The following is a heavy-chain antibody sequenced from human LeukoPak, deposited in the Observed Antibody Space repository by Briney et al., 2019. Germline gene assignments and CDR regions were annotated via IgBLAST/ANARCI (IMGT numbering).Heavy chain of an antibody. CDR2: ITASGTAM. CDR3: ARDVVGSSNNGMDV. D-gene: IGHD6-13*01. Sequence: TGGSLRLSCAASGFTFSSYSMNWVRQAPGKGLEWVSHITASGTAMFYADSVKGRFTISRDNAKNSLYLQMNSLRDEDTAVYYCARDVVGSSNNGMDVWGQGTTVTVSS. V-gene: IGHV3-48*02. CDR1: GFTFSSYS. J-gene: IGHJ6*02.